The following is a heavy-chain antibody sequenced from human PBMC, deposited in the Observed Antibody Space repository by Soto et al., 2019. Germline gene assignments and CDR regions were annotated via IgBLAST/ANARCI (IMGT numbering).Heavy chain of an antibody. CDR3: AFFRYYYDSASLSPGNSP. CDR2: ISYDGSNK. J-gene: IGHJ4*02. V-gene: IGHV3-30*03. D-gene: IGHD3-10*01. Sequence: HPGGSLRLSCAASGFTFSSYGMHWVHQAPGKGLEWVAVISYDGSNKYYADSVKGRFTISRDNSKNTLYLQMNSLKTEDSVVYYCAFFRYYYDSASLSPGNSPWGQGTLVTVSS. CDR1: GFTFSSYG.